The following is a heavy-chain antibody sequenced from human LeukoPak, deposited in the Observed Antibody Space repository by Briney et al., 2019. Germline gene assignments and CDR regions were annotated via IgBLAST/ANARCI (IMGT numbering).Heavy chain of an antibody. D-gene: IGHD2-2*01. V-gene: IGHV3-30*02. CDR1: GFTFSSYG. J-gene: IGHJ3*02. Sequence: GGSLRLSCAASGFTFSSYGMHWVRQAPGKGLEWVAFIRYDGSNKYYADSVKGRFTISRDNSKNTLYLQMNSLRAEDTAVYYCARDQSRYCSSTSCYDAFDIWGQGTMVTVSS. CDR2: IRYDGSNK. CDR3: ARDQSRYCSSTSCYDAFDI.